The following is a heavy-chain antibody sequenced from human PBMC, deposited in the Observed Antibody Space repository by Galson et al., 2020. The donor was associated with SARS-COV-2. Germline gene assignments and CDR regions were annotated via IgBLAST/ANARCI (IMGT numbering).Heavy chain of an antibody. Sequence: GEFLKISCKGSGYSFNTYWIGWVRQMPGKGLEWMGNIYSGDSDTRYSPSFQGQVTISADKSISTAYLPWSSLKASDTAMYYCARQSGWFGELRGVYYYYGMDVWGQGTTVTVSS. D-gene: IGHD3-10*01. CDR3: ARQSGWFGELRGVYYYYGMDV. CDR2: IYSGDSDT. CDR1: GYSFNTYW. J-gene: IGHJ6*02. V-gene: IGHV5-51*01.